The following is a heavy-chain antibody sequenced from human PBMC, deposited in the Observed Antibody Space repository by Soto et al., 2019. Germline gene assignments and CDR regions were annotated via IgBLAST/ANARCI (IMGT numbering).Heavy chain of an antibody. CDR3: ARAAREMATTPHGY. CDR2: ISSTGGSI. D-gene: IGHD5-12*01. J-gene: IGHJ4*02. CDR1: GFTFRNFA. V-gene: IGHV3-21*06. Sequence: EVQLVESGGGQFRPGGSLRLSCAVSGFTFRNFAMNWVRQAPGKGLEWVSSISSTGGSIYYAESLKGRFTVSRDNAQNFLYLQMNRLRVEDTAVYYCARAAREMATTPHGYWGQGTLVTVSS.